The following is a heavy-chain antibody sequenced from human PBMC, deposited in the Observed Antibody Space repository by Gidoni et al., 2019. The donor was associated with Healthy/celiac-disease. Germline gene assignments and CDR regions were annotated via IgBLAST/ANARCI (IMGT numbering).Heavy chain of an antibody. Sequence: QVQLVQSGAEVKKPGASVKVSCKASGYTFTGYYMHWVRQAPGQGLEWMGWINPNSVGTNYAQKFQGRVTMTRDTSISTAYMELSRLRSDDTAVYYCARSPEAGWNQKSEIGYWGQRTLVTVSS. CDR1: GYTFTGYY. V-gene: IGHV1-2*02. CDR3: ARSPEAGWNQKSEIGY. CDR2: INPNSVGT. J-gene: IGHJ4*02. D-gene: IGHD1-1*01.